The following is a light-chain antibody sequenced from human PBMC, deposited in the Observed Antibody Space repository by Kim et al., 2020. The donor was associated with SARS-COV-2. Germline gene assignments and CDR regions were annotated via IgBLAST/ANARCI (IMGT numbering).Light chain of an antibody. Sequence: DIQMTQSPSTLSAAVGDRVTISCRASQSISSWLAWYQQRPGKAPNLLIYESSSLESGVPSRFSGIGSGTEFTLTISSLQPDDFATYYCQQYHSYPLSFGGGTKVDIK. CDR1: QSISSW. J-gene: IGKJ4*01. CDR3: QQYHSYPLS. CDR2: ESS. V-gene: IGKV1-5*03.